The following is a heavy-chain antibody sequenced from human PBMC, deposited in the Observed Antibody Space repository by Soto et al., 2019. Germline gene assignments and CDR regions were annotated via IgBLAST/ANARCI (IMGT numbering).Heavy chain of an antibody. Sequence: VAPVKVCSKASRDTFTSYCISWARQAPGQRLEWMGWISAYNGNTNYAQKLQGRVTMTTDTSTSTAYMELRSLRSDDTAVYYCARGPGYCSSTSCYGWFDPWGQGTLVTVSS. CDR1: RDTFTSYC. CDR3: ARGPGYCSSTSCYGWFDP. CDR2: ISAYNGNT. J-gene: IGHJ5*02. D-gene: IGHD2-2*01. V-gene: IGHV1-18*01.